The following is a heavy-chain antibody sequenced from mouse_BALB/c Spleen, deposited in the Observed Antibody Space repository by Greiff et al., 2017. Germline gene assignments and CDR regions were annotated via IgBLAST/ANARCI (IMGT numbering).Heavy chain of an antibody. CDR3: ARPRELYYGYDAGPFDY. CDR2: IYPGDGDT. D-gene: IGHD2-2*01. J-gene: IGHJ2*01. Sequence: QVQLQQSGAELVRPGSSVKISCKASGYAFSSYWMNWVKQRPGQGLEWIGQIYPGDGDTNYNGKFKGKATLTADKSSSTAYMQLSSLTSEDSAVYFCARPRELYYGYDAGPFDYWGQGTTLTVSS. V-gene: IGHV1-80*01. CDR1: GYAFSSYW.